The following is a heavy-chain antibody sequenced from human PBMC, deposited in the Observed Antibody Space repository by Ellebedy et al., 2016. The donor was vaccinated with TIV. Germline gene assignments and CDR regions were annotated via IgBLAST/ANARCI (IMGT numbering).Heavy chain of an antibody. CDR3: ARDPALPRGRFDP. J-gene: IGHJ5*02. V-gene: IGHV4-34*01. CDR1: GGSFSGYF. CDR2: INPSGTT. Sequence: MPSETLSLTCGVYGGSFSGYFWSWIRQPPGKGLEWIGEINPSGTTNYNPSLKSRVTMSVDTPKNQFSLRLTSVTAADTAVYYCARDPALPRGRFDPWGQGTLVTVSS.